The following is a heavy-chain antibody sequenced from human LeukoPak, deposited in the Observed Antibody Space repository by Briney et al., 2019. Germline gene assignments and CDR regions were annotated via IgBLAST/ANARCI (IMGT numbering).Heavy chain of an antibody. CDR1: EFTFNSYN. Sequence: GGSLRLSCAASEFTFNSYNMNWVRQAPGKGLEWVSSISSSSNYIYYADSVKGRFTISRDNAKNSLYLQMKSLRAEDTAVYYCARGKTSQNIVTRKTYNWFDPWGQGTLVTVSS. CDR3: ARGKTSQNIVTRKTYNWFDP. J-gene: IGHJ5*02. CDR2: ISSSSNYI. V-gene: IGHV3-21*01. D-gene: IGHD2/OR15-2a*01.